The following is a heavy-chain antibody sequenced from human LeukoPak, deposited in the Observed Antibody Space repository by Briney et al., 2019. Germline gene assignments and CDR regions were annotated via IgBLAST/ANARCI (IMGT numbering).Heavy chain of an antibody. CDR1: GGTFSSYA. CDR3: AREGYCGITSCYTHEKHFDY. J-gene: IGHJ4*02. CDR2: IIPIFGTA. Sequence: SVKVSCKASGGTFSSYAISWVRQAPGQGLEWMGGIIPIFGTANYAQKFQGRVTITADESTSTAYMELSSLRSEDTAVYYCAREGYCGITSCYTHEKHFDYWGQGTLVTVSS. V-gene: IGHV1-69*13. D-gene: IGHD2-2*02.